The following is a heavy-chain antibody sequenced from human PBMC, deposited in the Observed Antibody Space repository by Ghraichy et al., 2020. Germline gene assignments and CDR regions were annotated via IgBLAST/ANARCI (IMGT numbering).Heavy chain of an antibody. D-gene: IGHD1-7*01. V-gene: IGHV1-24*01. CDR1: GYTLTELS. J-gene: IGHJ6*02. CDR3: ATALLELRVGYYYYGMDV. Sequence: ASVKVSCKVSGYTLTELSMHWVRQAPGKGLEWMGGFDPEDGETIYAQKFQGRVTMTEDTSTDTAYMELSSLRSEDTAVYYCATALLELRVGYYYYGMDVWGQGTTVTVSS. CDR2: FDPEDGET.